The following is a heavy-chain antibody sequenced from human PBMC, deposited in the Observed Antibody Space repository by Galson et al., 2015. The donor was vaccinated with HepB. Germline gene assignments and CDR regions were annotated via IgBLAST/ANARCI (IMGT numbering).Heavy chain of an antibody. V-gene: IGHV1-18*04. CDR1: GYTFTSYG. D-gene: IGHD3-22*01. J-gene: IGHJ4*02. CDR2: ISAYNGNT. Sequence: SVKVSCKASGYTFTSYGISWVRQAPGQGLEWMGWISAYNGNTNYAQKLQGRVTMTTDTSTSTAYMELRSLRSDDTAVYYCAREGSYYDSSGYSSPYDYWGQGTLVTVSS. CDR3: AREGSYYDSSGYSSPYDY.